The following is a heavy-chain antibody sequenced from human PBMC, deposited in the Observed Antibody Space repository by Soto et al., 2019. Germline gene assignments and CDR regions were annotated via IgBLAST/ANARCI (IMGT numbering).Heavy chain of an antibody. V-gene: IGHV2-70*04. J-gene: IGHJ4*02. Sequence: SGPTLVNPTQTLTLTCTFSGFSLSTSGMRVSWIRQPPGKALEWLARIDWDDDKFYSTSLKTRLTISKDTSKNQVVLTMTNMDPVDTATYYCARTPAYCGGDCHWFDYWGQGTLVTVSS. D-gene: IGHD2-21*02. CDR1: GFSLSTSGMR. CDR2: IDWDDDK. CDR3: ARTPAYCGGDCHWFDY.